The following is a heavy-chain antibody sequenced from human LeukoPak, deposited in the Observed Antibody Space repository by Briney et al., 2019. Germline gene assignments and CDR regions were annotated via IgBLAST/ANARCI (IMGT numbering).Heavy chain of an antibody. Sequence: SETLSLTCTVSGDSISSGDYYWSWIRQPAGKGLEWIGRISSSGSTNYNPSLKSRVTISVDTSKNQFSLKLSSVTAADTAVYYCARVRVVGPFDYWGQGTLVTVSS. V-gene: IGHV4-61*02. CDR1: GDSISSGDYY. CDR2: ISSSGST. D-gene: IGHD2-15*01. CDR3: ARVRVVGPFDY. J-gene: IGHJ4*02.